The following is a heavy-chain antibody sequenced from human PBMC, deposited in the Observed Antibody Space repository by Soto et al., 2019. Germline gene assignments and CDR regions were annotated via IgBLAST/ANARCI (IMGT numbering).Heavy chain of an antibody. CDR3: AKGAGSSWPYYYYYGMDV. CDR1: GFTFSSYA. D-gene: IGHD6-13*01. CDR2: ISGSGGST. Sequence: PGGSLRLSCAASGFTFSSYAMSWVRQAPGKGLEWASAISGSGGSTYYADSVKGRFTISRDNSKNTLYLQMNSLRAEDTAVYYCAKGAGSSWPYYYYYGMDVWGQGTTVTVSS. V-gene: IGHV3-23*01. J-gene: IGHJ6*02.